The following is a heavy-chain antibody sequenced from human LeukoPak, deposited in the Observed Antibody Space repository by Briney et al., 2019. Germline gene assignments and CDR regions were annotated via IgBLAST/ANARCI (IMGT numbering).Heavy chain of an antibody. D-gene: IGHD3-22*01. J-gene: IGHJ3*02. CDR1: GFTFSSYA. Sequence: GGSLRLSCAASGFTFSSYAMSWVRQAPGKGLEWVSAISGSGGSTYYADSVKGRFTISRDNSKSTLYLQMNSLRAEDTAVYYCAKDWRYYDSSGYSQYSPDDAFDIWGQGTMVTVSS. CDR2: ISGSGGST. CDR3: AKDWRYYDSSGYSQYSPDDAFDI. V-gene: IGHV3-23*01.